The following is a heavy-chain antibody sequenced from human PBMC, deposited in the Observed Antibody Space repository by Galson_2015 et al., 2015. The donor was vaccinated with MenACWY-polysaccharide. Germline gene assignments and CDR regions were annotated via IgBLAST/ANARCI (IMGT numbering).Heavy chain of an antibody. V-gene: IGHV3-74*01. CDR3: WVYYSTPSCYVGPPA. J-gene: IGHJ4*02. CDR1: GFSFSRYW. CDR2: INSGGSGA. D-gene: IGHD2-2*01. Sequence: SLRLSCAASGFSFSRYWMHWVRQAPGKGLVWVSVINSGGSGANYADSVKGRFTISRDNAKNALYLQMNSLRAEDTAVYYCWVYYSTPSCYVGPPAGGRGPLVRVS.